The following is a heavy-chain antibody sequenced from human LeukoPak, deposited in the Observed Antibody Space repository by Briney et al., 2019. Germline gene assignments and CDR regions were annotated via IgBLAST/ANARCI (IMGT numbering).Heavy chain of an antibody. V-gene: IGHV3-21*01. CDR1: GFAFNTYT. D-gene: IGHD4-11*01. CDR2: ISSSGSYT. CDR3: ATDRFGNYDFDN. Sequence: GGSLRLSCAASGFAFNTYTLNWVRQAPGKGLEWVACISSSGSYTYYANSAKGRFTVSRDNAKNSLFLQMNSLRAEDTAMYYCATDRFGNYDFDNWGQGTLVTVSS. J-gene: IGHJ4*02.